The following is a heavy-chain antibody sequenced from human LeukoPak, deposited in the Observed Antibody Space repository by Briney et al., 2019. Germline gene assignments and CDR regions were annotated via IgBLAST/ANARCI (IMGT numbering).Heavy chain of an antibody. CDR3: ARDGTYYYDSSGYYYQYNWFDP. J-gene: IGHJ5*02. D-gene: IGHD3-22*01. Sequence: SETLSLTCTVSGGSISSGSYYWSWIRQPAGKGLEWIGRIYTSGSTNYNPSLKSRVTISVDTSKNQFTLKLSSVTAADTAVYYCARDGTYYYDSSGYYYQYNWFDPWGQGTLVTVSS. CDR2: IYTSGST. CDR1: GGSISSGSYY. V-gene: IGHV4-61*02.